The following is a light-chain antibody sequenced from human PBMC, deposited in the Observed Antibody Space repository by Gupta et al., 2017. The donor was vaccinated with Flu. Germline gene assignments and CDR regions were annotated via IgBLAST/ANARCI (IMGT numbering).Light chain of an antibody. J-gene: IGLJ2*01. Sequence: QSVLTQPPSVSGTPGQSVTISCSGSNSNIGGNYVFWYQQVPGTAPKLVIYRSNQRPSGVPDRFSGSKSGTSASLVISGLRSEDAADYYCATWDDSLSAHVVFGGGTKLTVL. V-gene: IGLV1-47*01. CDR3: ATWDDSLSAHVV. CDR1: NSNIGGNY. CDR2: RSN.